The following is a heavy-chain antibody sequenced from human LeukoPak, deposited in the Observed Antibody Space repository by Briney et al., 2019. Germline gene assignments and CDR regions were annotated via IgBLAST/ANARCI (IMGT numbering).Heavy chain of an antibody. V-gene: IGHV1-2*02. CDR3: ARGPLYYFDY. Sequence: ASVRVSYMSSGYTFIGYYVQWVRQAPGQGLEWMGWINPNSGDTNYAQKFQGRVTMTRDTSISTAYMELSRLRSDDTAVYYCARGPLYYFDYWGHGTLVTVSS. D-gene: IGHD2-15*01. CDR2: INPNSGDT. CDR1: GYTFIGYY. J-gene: IGHJ4*03.